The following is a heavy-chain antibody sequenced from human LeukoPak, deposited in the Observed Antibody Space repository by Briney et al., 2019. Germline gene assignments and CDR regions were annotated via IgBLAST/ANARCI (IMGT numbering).Heavy chain of an antibody. Sequence: GGSLRLSCAASGFTFSSHWMSWVRQAPGKGLEWVANIKQDGSEKYYVDSVKGRFTISRDNAKNSLYLQMNSLRAEDTAVYYCARVRGGSYFHWGQGTLVTVSS. CDR1: GFTFSSHW. D-gene: IGHD1-26*01. CDR3: ARVRGGSYFH. V-gene: IGHV3-7*01. CDR2: IKQDGSEK. J-gene: IGHJ4*02.